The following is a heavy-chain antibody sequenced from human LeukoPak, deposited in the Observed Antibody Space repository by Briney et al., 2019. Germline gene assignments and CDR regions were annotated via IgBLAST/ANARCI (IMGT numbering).Heavy chain of an antibody. CDR1: GFTFSSYA. Sequence: GGSLRLSCAASGFTFSSYAMSWVRQAPGKGLEWVSAISGSGGSTYYADSVKGRFTISRDNSKNTLYLQMNSLRAEDTAVYYCAKDPSPPTYVSSEDIDYWGQGTLVTVSS. D-gene: IGHD3-22*01. CDR3: AKDPSPPTYVSSEDIDY. V-gene: IGHV3-23*01. J-gene: IGHJ4*02. CDR2: ISGSGGST.